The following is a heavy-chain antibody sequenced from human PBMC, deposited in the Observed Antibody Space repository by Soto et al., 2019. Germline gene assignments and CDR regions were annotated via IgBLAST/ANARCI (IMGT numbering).Heavy chain of an antibody. J-gene: IGHJ5*02. D-gene: IGHD2-21*01. Sequence: GASVKVSCKASGYTFTSYGISWVRQAPGQGLEWMGWISAYNGNTNYAQKFQGRVTMTRNTSISTAYMELSSLRSEDTAVYYCARGLGIGSNWFDPWGQGTLVTVSS. CDR2: ISAYNGNT. CDR1: GYTFTSYG. V-gene: IGHV1-18*01. CDR3: ARGLGIGSNWFDP.